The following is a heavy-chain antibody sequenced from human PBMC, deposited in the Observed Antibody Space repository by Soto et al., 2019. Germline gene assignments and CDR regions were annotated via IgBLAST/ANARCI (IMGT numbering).Heavy chain of an antibody. J-gene: IGHJ4*02. CDR2: IWYDGSNK. D-gene: IGHD3-10*01. V-gene: IGHV3-33*01. CDR3: ARGRGSGPFDY. CDR1: GFTFSSYG. Sequence: GGSLRLSCAASGFTFSSYGMHWVRQAPGKGLEWVAVIWYDGSNKYYADSVKGRFTISRDNSKNTLYLQMNSLRAEDTAVYYCARGRGSGPFDYWGQGTLVTVSS.